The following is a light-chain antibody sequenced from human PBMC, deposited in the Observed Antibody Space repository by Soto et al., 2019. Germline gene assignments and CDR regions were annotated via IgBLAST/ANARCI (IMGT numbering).Light chain of an antibody. CDR3: SSYAGSNNLV. CDR1: SSDVGGYNY. V-gene: IGLV2-8*01. CDR2: EVS. Sequence: QSVLTQPPSASGSPGQSVTISCTGTSSDVGGYNYVSWYQQHPGKAPKLMIYEVSKRPSGVPDRFSGSKSGTTASLTVSGLQAEDDADYYCSSYAGSNNLVFGTGTKLTVL. J-gene: IGLJ1*01.